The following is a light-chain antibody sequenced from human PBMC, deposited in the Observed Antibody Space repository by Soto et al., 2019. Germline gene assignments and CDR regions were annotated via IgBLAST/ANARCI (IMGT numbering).Light chain of an antibody. CDR1: QNIRSG. CDR2: KAS. J-gene: IGKJ1*01. Sequence: DIQMTQSPSTLSSSLVDRVTITCLASQNIRSGLAWYQQKPGKAPKLLISKASNLESGVPSRFSGSGSGTEFTLTVSSLQPDDFATYYCKQYNSYRAFGQGTKVDIK. V-gene: IGKV1-5*03. CDR3: KQYNSYRA.